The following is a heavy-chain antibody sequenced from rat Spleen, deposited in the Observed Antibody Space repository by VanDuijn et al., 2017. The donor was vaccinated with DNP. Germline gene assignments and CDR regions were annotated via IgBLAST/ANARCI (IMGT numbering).Heavy chain of an antibody. CDR1: GFTFSDYH. V-gene: IGHV5S23*01. J-gene: IGHJ2*01. Sequence: EVQLLESGGDLIQPGRSLKLSCAASGFTFSDYHMAWVRQAPKKGLEWVASIGYDGGNTYYRDSVKGRFTISRDGAKTSLYLQMNSLKSEDTATYYCARHERTTGMGFDYWGQGVMVTVSS. CDR2: IGYDGGNT. D-gene: IGHD1-7*01. CDR3: ARHERTTGMGFDY.